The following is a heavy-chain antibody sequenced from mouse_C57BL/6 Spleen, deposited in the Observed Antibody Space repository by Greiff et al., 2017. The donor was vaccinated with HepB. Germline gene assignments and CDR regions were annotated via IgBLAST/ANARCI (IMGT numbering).Heavy chain of an antibody. D-gene: IGHD1-1*01. CDR1: GYTFTDYN. Sequence: VQLQQSGPELVKPGASVKIPCKASGYTFTDYNMDWVKQSHGKSLEWIGDINPNNGGTIYNQKFKGKATLTVDKSSSTAYMERRSLTSEDTAVYYCARNDDYYGSSRFAYWGQGTMVTVAA. CDR3: ARNDDYYGSSRFAY. J-gene: IGHJ3*01. CDR2: INPNNGGT. V-gene: IGHV1-18*01.